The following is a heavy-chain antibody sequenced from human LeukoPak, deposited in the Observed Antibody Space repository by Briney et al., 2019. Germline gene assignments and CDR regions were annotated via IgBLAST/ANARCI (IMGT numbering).Heavy chain of an antibody. CDR1: GYSFTSYW. J-gene: IGHJ6*03. Sequence: GESLKISCKGSGYSFTSYWIGWVRQMPGKGLGWVGIIYPGDSDTRYSPSFQGQVTISADKSISTAYLQWSSLKASDTAMYYCARHIGDVRLERQADYYYYMDVWGKGTTVTVSS. D-gene: IGHD1-1*01. CDR3: ARHIGDVRLERQADYYYYMDV. V-gene: IGHV5-51*01. CDR2: IYPGDSDT.